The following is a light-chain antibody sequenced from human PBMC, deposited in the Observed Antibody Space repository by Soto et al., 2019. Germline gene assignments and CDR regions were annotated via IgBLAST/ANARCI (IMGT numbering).Light chain of an antibody. Sequence: QSALTQPASVSESPGQSITVSCTGTSSDVGGYNYVSWYQQHPGKAPKLMIYDVSDRPSGVSNRFSGSKAGNTASLTISRLQAQDEADYYCSSYSSSSTLYVFGTGTKVTVL. CDR2: DVS. J-gene: IGLJ1*01. CDR1: SSDVGGYNY. CDR3: SSYSSSSTLYV. V-gene: IGLV2-14*01.